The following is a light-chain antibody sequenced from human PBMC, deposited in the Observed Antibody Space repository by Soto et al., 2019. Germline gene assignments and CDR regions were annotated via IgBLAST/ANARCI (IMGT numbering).Light chain of an antibody. CDR3: QQYNTYSRT. CDR1: QSISTW. Sequence: DIQMTQSPSTLSASVGDRVTITCRASQSISTWLAWYQQKPRKAPKLLIYKPSSFERGVPSRFSDSESGTEFSPTISSLQPDVFATFDCQQYNTYSRTFGHGTKVEIK. V-gene: IGKV1-5*03. J-gene: IGKJ1*01. CDR2: KPS.